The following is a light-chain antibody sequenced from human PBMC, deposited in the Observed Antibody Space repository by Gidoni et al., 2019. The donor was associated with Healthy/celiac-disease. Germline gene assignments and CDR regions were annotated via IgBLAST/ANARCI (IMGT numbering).Light chain of an antibody. V-gene: IGLV1-40*01. CDR3: QSYDSSRSGLV. CDR2: VNS. CDR1: SPNIGAGDD. J-gene: IGLJ3*02. Sequence: QSVLTLPPSVSVASGQRVTLFCPGSSPNIGAGDDVHWYQQHPGTAPKLLMDVNSNRPSRFPDRVSGSRSDTSNTLNITGLQTDDEAEYYCQSYDSSRSGLVFGGGTKLTVL.